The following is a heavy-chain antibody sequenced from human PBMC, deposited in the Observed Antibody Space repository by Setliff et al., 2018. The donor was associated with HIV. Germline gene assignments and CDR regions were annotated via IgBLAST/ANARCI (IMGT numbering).Heavy chain of an antibody. CDR1: GYTFTNYA. CDR3: ARDSGDDYSDYYYYGMDV. D-gene: IGHD4-4*01. Sequence: ASVKVSCKASGYTFTNYAMHWVRQAPGQRLEWMGWINAGNGDTKYSQKFQGRVTFTWDTSASTAYMELSSLRSEDTALYDCARDSGDDYSDYYYYGMDVWGQGTTVTVSS. V-gene: IGHV1-3*01. J-gene: IGHJ6*02. CDR2: INAGNGDT.